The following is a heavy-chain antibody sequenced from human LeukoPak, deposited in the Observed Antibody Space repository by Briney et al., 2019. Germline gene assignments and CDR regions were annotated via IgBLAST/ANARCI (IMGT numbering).Heavy chain of an antibody. V-gene: IGHV3-11*01. CDR2: ISKTYSTI. J-gene: IGHJ4*02. CDR3: ASAIVATDQDPPFDY. Sequence: GGSLRLSCAASGFTISDYYMSWIRQAPGKGLEWVSYISKTYSTIYYADSVKGRFTISRDNAKNSLYLQMNSLRAEDTAVYYCASAIVATDQDPPFDYWGQGTLVTVSS. D-gene: IGHD5-12*01. CDR1: GFTISDYY.